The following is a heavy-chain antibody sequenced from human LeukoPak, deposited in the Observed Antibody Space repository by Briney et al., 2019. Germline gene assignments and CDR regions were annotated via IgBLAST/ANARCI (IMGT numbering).Heavy chain of an antibody. Sequence: GGSLRLACAASGFTFSSYWMSWVRQAPGKGLEWVANIKQDGSEKYYVDSVKGRFTISRDNAKNSLYLQMNSLRAEDTAVYYCAREGSEAYFDYWGQGTLVTVSS. D-gene: IGHD3-10*01. CDR3: AREGSEAYFDY. CDR1: GFTFSSYW. J-gene: IGHJ4*02. CDR2: IKQDGSEK. V-gene: IGHV3-7*01.